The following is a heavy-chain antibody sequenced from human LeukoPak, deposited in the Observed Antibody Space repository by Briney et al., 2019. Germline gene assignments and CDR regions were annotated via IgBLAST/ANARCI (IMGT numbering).Heavy chain of an antibody. V-gene: IGHV3-30*02. Sequence: GGSLRLSCAASGFTFSNYGMHWVRQAPGKGLEWVGVIRYDGNNKYYADSVKGRFTISRDNSKNTLCLQMNSLRAEDTAVYYCAKGLYSSGWYYFDSWGQGTLVTVSS. CDR2: IRYDGNNK. J-gene: IGHJ4*02. CDR3: AKGLYSSGWYYFDS. D-gene: IGHD6-19*01. CDR1: GFTFSNYG.